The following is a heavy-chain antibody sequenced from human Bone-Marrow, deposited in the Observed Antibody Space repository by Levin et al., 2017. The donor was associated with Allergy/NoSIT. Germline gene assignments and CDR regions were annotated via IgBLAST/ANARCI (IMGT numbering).Heavy chain of an antibody. CDR3: ARWTGVVPAAPTYYGMDV. V-gene: IGHV1-2*06. CDR2: INPNSGGT. CDR1: GYTFTGYY. D-gene: IGHD2-2*01. J-gene: IGHJ6*02. Sequence: ASVKVSCKASGYTFTGYYMHWVRQAPGQGLEWMGRINPNSGGTNYAQKFQGRVTMTRDTSISTAYMELSRLRSDDTAVYYCARWTGVVPAAPTYYGMDVWGQGTTVTVSS.